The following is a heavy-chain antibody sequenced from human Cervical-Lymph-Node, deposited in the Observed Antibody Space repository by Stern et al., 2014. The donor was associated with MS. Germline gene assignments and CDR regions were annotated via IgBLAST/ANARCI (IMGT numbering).Heavy chain of an antibody. CDR3: ARDTSSPERSDW. CDR2: ITNVGST. Sequence: EVQLVQSGGGLIPPGGSLRLSCTASGFTVSRDYMTWVRQAPGKGLEWVSLITNVGSTFYTDSVKGRFTISRDDSKNTVYLHMTSLRAEDTAMYYCARDTSSPERSDWWGQGTLVTVSS. V-gene: IGHV3-53*01. J-gene: IGHJ4*02. CDR1: GFTVSRDY. D-gene: IGHD1-1*01.